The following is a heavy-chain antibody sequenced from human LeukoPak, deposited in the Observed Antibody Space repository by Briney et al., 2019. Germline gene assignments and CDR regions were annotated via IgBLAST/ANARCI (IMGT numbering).Heavy chain of an antibody. J-gene: IGHJ5*02. CDR3: ARTPHCSSTSCYQSGWFDP. Sequence: PGGSLRLSCAASGFTFSDYYMSWIRQAPGKGLEWVSYISSSGSTIYYADSVKGRFTISRDNAKNSLYLQMNSLRAADTAVYYCARTPHCSSTSCYQSGWFDPWGQGTLVTVSS. CDR2: ISSSGSTI. V-gene: IGHV3-11*01. CDR1: GFTFSDYY. D-gene: IGHD2-2*01.